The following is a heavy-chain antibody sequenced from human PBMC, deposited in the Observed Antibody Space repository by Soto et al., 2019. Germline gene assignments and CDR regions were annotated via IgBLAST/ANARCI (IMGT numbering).Heavy chain of an antibody. CDR3: ARPRGVAAILYAFDI. CDR1: GFTFSSYW. Sequence: EVQLVESGGGLVQPGGSLRLSCAASGFTFSSYWMSWVRQAPGKGLEWVANIKQDGSEKYYVDSVKGRFTISRDNAKNSLYLQMNSLRAEDTAVYYCARPRGVAAILYAFDIWGQGTMVTVSS. CDR2: IKQDGSEK. J-gene: IGHJ3*02. V-gene: IGHV3-7*01. D-gene: IGHD2-15*01.